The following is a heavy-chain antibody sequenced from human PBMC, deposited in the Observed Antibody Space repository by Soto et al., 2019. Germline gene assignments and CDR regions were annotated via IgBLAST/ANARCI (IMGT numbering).Heavy chain of an antibody. CDR2: ISGSGGSA. Sequence: HPGGSLRLSCAASGFTFSSYAMSWVRQAPGKGLEWVSAISGSGGSAYYADSVRGRFTISRDNSKNTLYLQMNSLRAEDTAVYYCAKIQSESGSGSLIHPYFDYWGQGTLVTVSS. CDR1: GFTFSSYA. D-gene: IGHD3-10*01. V-gene: IGHV3-23*01. J-gene: IGHJ4*02. CDR3: AKIQSESGSGSLIHPYFDY.